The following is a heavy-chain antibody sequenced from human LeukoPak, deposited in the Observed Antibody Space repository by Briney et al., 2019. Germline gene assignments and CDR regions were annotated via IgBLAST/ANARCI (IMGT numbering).Heavy chain of an antibody. J-gene: IGHJ4*02. CDR2: ISARDGRT. D-gene: IGHD1-7*01. V-gene: IGHV3-23*01. CDR1: GFTFSNYA. Sequence: GGSLRLSCAAPGFTFSNYAMSWVRQAPGKGLQLVSTISARDGRTYYAESVKGRFTISRDNSKNTLYLQMNSLRTDDTAVYYCAKDADNWKYGVDYWGQGTLVTVSS. CDR3: AKDADNWKYGVDY.